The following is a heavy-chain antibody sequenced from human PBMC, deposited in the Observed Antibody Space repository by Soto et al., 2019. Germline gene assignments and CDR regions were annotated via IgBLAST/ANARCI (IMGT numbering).Heavy chain of an antibody. CDR3: ARDIVVVPAAPYYYGMEV. D-gene: IGHD2-2*01. CDR1: GYTFTSYG. CDR2: ISAYNGNT. J-gene: IGHJ6*02. V-gene: IGHV1-18*04. Sequence: GASVKVSCKASGYTFTSYGISWVRQAPGQGLEWMGWISAYNGNTNYAQKLQGRVTMTTDTSTSTAYMELRSLRSDDTAVYYCARDIVVVPAAPYYYGMEVWGQESTVTVSS.